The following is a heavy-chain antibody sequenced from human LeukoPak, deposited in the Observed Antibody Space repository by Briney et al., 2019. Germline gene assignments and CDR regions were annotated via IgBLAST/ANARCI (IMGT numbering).Heavy chain of an antibody. CDR1: GGSIGNYY. CDR3: ARGRWKTGMDSPYYFDY. J-gene: IGHJ4*02. CDR2: THTSGST. D-gene: IGHD2-2*03. V-gene: IGHV4-4*07. Sequence: PSETLSLTCTVSGGSIGNYYWSWIRQPAGKGLEWIGRTHTSGSTNYNTSLKSRVTMSVDTSKNQFSLKLTSVTAADTAVYYCARGRWKTGMDSPYYFDYWGQGTLVTVSS.